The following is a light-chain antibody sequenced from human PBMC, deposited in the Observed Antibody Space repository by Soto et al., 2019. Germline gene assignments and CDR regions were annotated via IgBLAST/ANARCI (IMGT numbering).Light chain of an antibody. CDR1: QSIDNY. J-gene: IGKJ2*01. V-gene: IGKV3-11*01. CDR2: DAS. CDR3: RPRGAWPPFT. Sequence: EIVLTQSPATLSLSPGDRASLSCRASQSIDNYSAWYQQKPGQGPRLLMYDASHRATGIPARFKGSGAGTDFTPTISSLEPEDFAVYYCRPRGAWPPFTFGQATNLDIK.